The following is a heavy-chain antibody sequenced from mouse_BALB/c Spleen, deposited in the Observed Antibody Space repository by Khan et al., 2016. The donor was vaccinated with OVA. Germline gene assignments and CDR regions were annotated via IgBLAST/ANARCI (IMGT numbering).Heavy chain of an antibody. J-gene: IGHJ3*01. CDR1: GYSITSGYF. Sequence: EVQLQESGPGLVKPSQSLALTCSVSGYSITSGYFWNWIRQFPGNKLEWMGYMRYEGNSNYHPSLANRISITRDTSKNQFFLRLNSVTTADTATYFCARGGISGPAWFPYWGQGTLVTVSA. CDR3: ARGGISGPAWFPY. CDR2: MRYEGNS. D-gene: IGHD3-1*01. V-gene: IGHV3-6*02.